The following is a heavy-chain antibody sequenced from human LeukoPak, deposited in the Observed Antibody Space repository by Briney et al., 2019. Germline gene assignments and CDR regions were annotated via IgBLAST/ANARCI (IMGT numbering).Heavy chain of an antibody. CDR2: MNPISGNT. D-gene: IGHD6-13*01. V-gene: IGHV1-8*01. Sequence: ASVKVSCKASGYTFTSYDINWVRQATGQGLEWMGWMNPISGNTGYAQKFQGRVTMTRNTSISTAYTELSSLRSEDTVVYYCARGQKDIAAAGTTFDYWGQGTLVTVSS. CDR3: ARGQKDIAAAGTTFDY. J-gene: IGHJ4*02. CDR1: GYTFTSYD.